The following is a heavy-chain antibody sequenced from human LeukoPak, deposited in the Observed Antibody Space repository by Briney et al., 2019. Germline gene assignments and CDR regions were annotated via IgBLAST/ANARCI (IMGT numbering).Heavy chain of an antibody. D-gene: IGHD3-10*02. Sequence: SETLSLTRTVSGGSISSYYWSWIRQPPGKGLEWIGYIYYSGSTNYNPSLKSRVTISVDTSKNQFSLKLSSVTAADTAVYYCARSVGVRGWFDPWGQGTLVTVSS. CDR3: ARSVGVRGWFDP. CDR2: IYYSGST. V-gene: IGHV4-59*01. J-gene: IGHJ5*02. CDR1: GGSISSYY.